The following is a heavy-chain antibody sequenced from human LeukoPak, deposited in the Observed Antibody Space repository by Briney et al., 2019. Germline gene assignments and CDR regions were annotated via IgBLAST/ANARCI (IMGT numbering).Heavy chain of an antibody. V-gene: IGHV3-11*01. CDR2: ISSSGSTI. CDR3: AKEKILYYFDY. J-gene: IGHJ4*02. CDR1: GGSISSYY. D-gene: IGHD3-16*01. Sequence: LSLTCTVSGGSISSYYMSWIRQAPGKGLEWVSYISSSGSTIYYADSVKGRFTISRDNAKNSLYLQMNSLRAEDTAVYYCAKEKILYYFDYWGQGTLVTVSS.